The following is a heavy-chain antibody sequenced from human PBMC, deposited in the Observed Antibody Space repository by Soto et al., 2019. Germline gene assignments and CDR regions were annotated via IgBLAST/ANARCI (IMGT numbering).Heavy chain of an antibody. J-gene: IGHJ6*02. V-gene: IGHV1-46*03. CDR1: GYTFTSYY. CDR3: ARAASDMQLCPNGGVYYYYYGMDV. D-gene: IGHD5-18*01. CDR2: INPSGGST. Sequence: GASVKVSCKASGYTFTSYYMHWVRQAPGQGLEWMGIINPSGGSTSYAQKFQGRVTMTRDTSTSTVYMELSSLRSEDTAVYYCARAASDMQLCPNGGVYYYYYGMDVWG.